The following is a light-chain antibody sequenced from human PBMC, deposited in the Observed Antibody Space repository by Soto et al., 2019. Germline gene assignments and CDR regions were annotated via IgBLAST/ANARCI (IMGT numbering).Light chain of an antibody. Sequence: EIVMTQSPATLSVSPGERATLSCRASQSVSSNLAWYQQKPGQAPSLLIYGASTRATGIPARFSGSGPGTEFTLTISSLQSEDFAVYYCQHYNNWPPYTFGQGTKVDIK. CDR1: QSVSSN. CDR2: GAS. CDR3: QHYNNWPPYT. J-gene: IGKJ2*01. V-gene: IGKV3-15*01.